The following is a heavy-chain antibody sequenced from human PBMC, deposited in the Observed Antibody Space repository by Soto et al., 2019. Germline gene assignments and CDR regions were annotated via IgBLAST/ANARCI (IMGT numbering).Heavy chain of an antibody. Sequence: VQLVESGGGLVQPGGSLRLSCAASGFAFGSYWMHWVRQAPGKGLVWVSRISQDGAIATQADSVKGRFTISRDNANDTLLLQMNSLRADDTAVYYCVRDQRHWNEFADQWGQGTLVTVSS. CDR2: ISQDGAIA. D-gene: IGHD1-1*01. V-gene: IGHV3-74*01. CDR1: GFAFGSYW. CDR3: VRDQRHWNEFADQ. J-gene: IGHJ4*02.